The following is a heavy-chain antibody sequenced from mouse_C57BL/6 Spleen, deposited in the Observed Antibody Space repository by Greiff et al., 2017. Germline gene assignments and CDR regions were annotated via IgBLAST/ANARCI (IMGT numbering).Heavy chain of an antibody. Sequence: EVQRVESGGGLVKPGGSLKLSCAASGFTFSDYGMHWVRQAPEKGLEWVAYISNGSSTIYYADTVKGRFTISRDNAKNTLFLQMTSLRSEDTAMYYCASDYGSRNWYFDVWGTGTTVTVSS. CDR3: ASDYGSRNWYFDV. CDR2: ISNGSSTI. CDR1: GFTFSDYG. V-gene: IGHV5-17*01. D-gene: IGHD1-1*01. J-gene: IGHJ1*03.